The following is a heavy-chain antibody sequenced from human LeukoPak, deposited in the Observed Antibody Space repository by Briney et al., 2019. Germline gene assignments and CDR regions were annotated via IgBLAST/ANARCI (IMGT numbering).Heavy chain of an antibody. CDR2: IYSGGST. Sequence: PGGSLRLSCAASGFTVSSNYLSWVRQAPGKGLEWVSSIYSGGSTYYADSVKGRFTISRDNSKNTLSLQMNSLRAEDTAVYYCAKHRMVRGVITDYYFDYWGQGTLVTVSS. J-gene: IGHJ4*02. V-gene: IGHV3-66*04. CDR3: AKHRMVRGVITDYYFDY. D-gene: IGHD3-10*01. CDR1: GFTVSSNY.